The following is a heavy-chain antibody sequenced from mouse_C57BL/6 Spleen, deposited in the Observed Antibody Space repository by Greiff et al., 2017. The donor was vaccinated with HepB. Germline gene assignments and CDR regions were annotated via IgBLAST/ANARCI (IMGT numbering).Heavy chain of an antibody. D-gene: IGHD2-4*01. CDR3: ARHYLYDYDRDWYFDV. V-gene: IGHV5-6*01. CDR1: GFTFSSYG. Sequence: EVMLVESGGDLVKPGGSLKLSCAASGFTFSSYGMSWVRQTPDKRLEWVATISSGGSYTYYPDSVKGRFTISRDNAKNTLYLQRSSLKSEDTAMYYCARHYLYDYDRDWYFDVWGTGTTVTVSS. CDR2: ISSGGSYT. J-gene: IGHJ1*03.